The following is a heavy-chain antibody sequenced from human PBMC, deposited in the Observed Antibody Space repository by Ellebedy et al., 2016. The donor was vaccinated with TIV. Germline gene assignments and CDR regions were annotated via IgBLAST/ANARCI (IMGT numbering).Heavy chain of an antibody. CDR3: ARGSSDAFDY. Sequence: GGSLRLSCAASGFTFSNYWMNWVRQAPGKGLEWVASIKQDGGDIYYVDSVKGRFTISRDNTKNSLYVQMNSLRAEDTAVYYCARGSSDAFDYWGQGNLVTVSS. D-gene: IGHD2-15*01. CDR2: IKQDGGDI. V-gene: IGHV3-7*03. CDR1: GFTFSNYW. J-gene: IGHJ4*02.